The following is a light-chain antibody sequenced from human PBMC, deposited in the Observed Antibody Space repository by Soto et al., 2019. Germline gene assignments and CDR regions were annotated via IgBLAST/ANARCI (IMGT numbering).Light chain of an antibody. CDR2: GAS. CDR3: QQYGSSGT. V-gene: IGKV3-20*01. J-gene: IGKJ1*01. CDR1: QSVDATY. Sequence: EIVLTQSPGTLSLSPGERATLSCRASQSVDATYLTWYQQEPGQAPRLLIYGASNRATGIPDRFSGSGSGTDFTLTISRLEPEDFAVYYCQQYGSSGTFGQGTKVDIK.